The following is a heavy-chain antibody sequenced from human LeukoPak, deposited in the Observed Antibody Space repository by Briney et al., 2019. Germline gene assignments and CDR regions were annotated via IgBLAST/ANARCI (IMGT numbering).Heavy chain of an antibody. J-gene: IGHJ3*02. CDR2: INPSGGST. Sequence: ASVKVSCKASGYTFTSYYMHWVRQAPGQGLEWMGIINPSGGSTSYAQKFQGRVTMTRDTSTSTVYMELSSLRSEDTAVYYCASRGYSSSWAALYAFDIWGQGTMVTVSS. CDR3: ASRGYSSSWAALYAFDI. CDR1: GYTFTSYY. D-gene: IGHD6-13*01. V-gene: IGHV1-46*01.